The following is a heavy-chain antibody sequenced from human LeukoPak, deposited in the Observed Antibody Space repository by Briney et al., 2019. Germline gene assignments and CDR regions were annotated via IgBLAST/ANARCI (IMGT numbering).Heavy chain of an antibody. CDR2: IYYSGST. J-gene: IGHJ4*02. CDR1: GGSIGSGDYY. V-gene: IGHV4-30-4*01. Sequence: PSQTLSLTCTVSGGSIGSGDYYWSWIRQPPGKGLEWIGYIYYSGSTYYNPSLKSRVTISVDTSKNQLSLKLSSVTAADTAVYYCARGDFTMVRGALVPSAYYFDYWGQGTLVTVSS. CDR3: ARGDFTMVRGALVPSAYYFDY. D-gene: IGHD3-10*01.